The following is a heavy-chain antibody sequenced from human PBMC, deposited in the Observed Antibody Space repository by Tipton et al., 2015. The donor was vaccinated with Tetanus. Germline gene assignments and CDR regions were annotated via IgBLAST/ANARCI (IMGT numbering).Heavy chain of an antibody. CDR2: FYYSGST. CDR1: GGSINSYY. V-gene: IGHV4-59*12. Sequence: TLSLTCTVSGGSINSYYWSWIRQPPGKGLEWIGYFYYSGSTNYNPSLKSRVTMSGDTSKNQFSLKLSSVTAADTAVYYCARDPSGGVRYFDYWGQGTLVTVSS. D-gene: IGHD2-8*01. CDR3: ARDPSGGVRYFDY. J-gene: IGHJ4*02.